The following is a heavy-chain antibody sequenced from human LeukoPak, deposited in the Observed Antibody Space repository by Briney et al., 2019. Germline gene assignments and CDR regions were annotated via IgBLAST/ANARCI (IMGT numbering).Heavy chain of an antibody. V-gene: IGHV3-11*04. Sequence: GGSLRLSCAASGFTFSDYYMSWIRQAPGKGLEWVSYISSSGSTIYYADSVKGRFTISRDNAKNSLYLQMNSLRAEDTAVYYCARATMVIRSNWFDPWGQGTLVTVSP. CDR1: GFTFSDYY. D-gene: IGHD3-10*01. CDR2: ISSSGSTI. J-gene: IGHJ5*02. CDR3: ARATMVIRSNWFDP.